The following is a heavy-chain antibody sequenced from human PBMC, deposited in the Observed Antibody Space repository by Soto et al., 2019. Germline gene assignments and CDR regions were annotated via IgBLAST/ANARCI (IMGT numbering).Heavy chain of an antibody. V-gene: IGHV3-66*04. CDR1: GVTVSSNY. CDR2: IYSGGST. CDR3: ARHGYNYGGGYFDY. J-gene: IGHJ4*02. D-gene: IGHD5-18*01. Sequence: EVQLVESGGGLVQPGGSLRLSCAASGVTVSSNYMSWVRQAPGKGLEWVSVIYSGGSTYYADSVKGRFTISRDNSKNPLYLQRSSLRAEDTAVYYCARHGYNYGGGYFDYWGKGTLVTVSS.